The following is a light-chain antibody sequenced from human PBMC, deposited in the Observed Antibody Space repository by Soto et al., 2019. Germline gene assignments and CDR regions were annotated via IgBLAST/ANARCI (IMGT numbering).Light chain of an antibody. Sequence: DIQMTQSPSTLSASVGDRVTITCRASQSITYWLAWYQQKPGKAPTVLIYKASVLESGVASRFSGSGSGTEFPLTISSLQPDDFVTYYCQQYSRYSITFGGGTKVEIK. CDR1: QSITYW. V-gene: IGKV1-5*03. CDR3: QQYSRYSIT. J-gene: IGKJ4*01. CDR2: KAS.